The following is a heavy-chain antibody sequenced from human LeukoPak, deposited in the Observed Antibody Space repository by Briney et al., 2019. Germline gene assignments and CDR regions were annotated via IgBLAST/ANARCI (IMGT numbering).Heavy chain of an antibody. J-gene: IGHJ5*02. CDR3: AREGTAGTNLNWFDP. CDR2: ISYSGST. D-gene: IGHD1-1*01. CDR1: GGSISSYY. V-gene: IGHV4-59*12. Sequence: SETLSLTCTVSGGSISSYYWSWSRQPPGKGLEWIGYISYSGSTNFNPSLKSRVTISVDTSKNQFSLKLSSVTAADTAVYYCAREGTAGTNLNWFDPWGQGTLVTVSS.